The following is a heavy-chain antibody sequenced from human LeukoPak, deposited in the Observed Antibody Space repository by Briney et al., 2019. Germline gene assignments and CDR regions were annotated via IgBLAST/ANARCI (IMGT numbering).Heavy chain of an antibody. J-gene: IGHJ5*02. CDR3: ARPHPPPMVRGVHNWFDP. Sequence: SETLSLTCTVSDYSVSNSYYWGWIRQPPGKGLEWIGEINHSGSTNYNPSLKSRVTISVDTSKNQFSLKLSSVTAADTAVYYCARPHPPPMVRGVHNWFDPWGQGTLVTVSS. CDR2: INHSGST. D-gene: IGHD3-10*01. CDR1: DYSVSNSYY. V-gene: IGHV4-38-2*02.